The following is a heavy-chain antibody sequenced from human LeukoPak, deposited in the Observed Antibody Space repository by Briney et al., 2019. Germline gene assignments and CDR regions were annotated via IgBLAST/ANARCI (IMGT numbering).Heavy chain of an antibody. D-gene: IGHD4-11*01. V-gene: IGHV4-38-2*01. CDR3: TRDTTRDY. Sequence: PSGTLSLTCAVSGYSTSSGYYWGWIRQPPGKGLEWIGSINHSGSTYYNPSLKSRVTILVDTSKNQFSLKLTSVTAADTAVYYCTRDTTRDYWGQGTLVTVSS. J-gene: IGHJ4*02. CDR2: INHSGST. CDR1: GYSTSSGYY.